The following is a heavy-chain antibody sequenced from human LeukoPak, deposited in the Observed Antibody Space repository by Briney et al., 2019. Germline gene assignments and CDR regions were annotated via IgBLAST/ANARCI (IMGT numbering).Heavy chain of an antibody. CDR3: ARGGPDYGHYSNWFDP. CDR2: INHSGST. J-gene: IGHJ5*02. Sequence: SETLSLTCAVYGGSFSGYYWSWIRQPPGKGLEWIGEINHSGSTNYNPSLKSRVTISVDTSKNQFSLKLSSVTAADTAVYYCARGGPDYGHYSNWFDPWGQGTLVTVSS. CDR1: GGSFSGYY. V-gene: IGHV4-34*01. D-gene: IGHD4-17*01.